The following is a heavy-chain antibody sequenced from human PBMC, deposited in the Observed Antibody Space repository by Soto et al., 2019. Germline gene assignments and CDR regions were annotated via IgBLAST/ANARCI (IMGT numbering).Heavy chain of an antibody. D-gene: IGHD1-7*01. CDR1: GDSVSSNSAA. Sequence: PSPTLSLTCAISGDSVSSNSAAWNWIRQSPSRGLEWLGRTYYRSKWYNDYAVSVKSRITINPDTSKNQFSLQLNSVTPEDTAVYYCARALTGTTGALNWFDPWGQGTLVTVSS. CDR3: ARALTGTTGALNWFDP. J-gene: IGHJ5*02. CDR2: TYYRSKWYN. V-gene: IGHV6-1*01.